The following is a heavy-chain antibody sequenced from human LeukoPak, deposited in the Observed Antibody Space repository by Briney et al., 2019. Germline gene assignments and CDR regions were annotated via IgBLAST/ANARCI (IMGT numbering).Heavy chain of an antibody. CDR3: ARDGGYYSSDWNEVDY. D-gene: IGHD6-19*01. CDR2: ISYDGSNK. V-gene: IGHV3-30-3*01. Sequence: PGRSLRLSCAASGFTFSGYALHWVRQAPGKGLEWVAVISYDGSNKYYADSVKGRFTISRDNSKNTLYLQMNSLRTEDTAVYYCARDGGYYSSDWNEVDYWGQGTLVTVSS. J-gene: IGHJ4*02. CDR1: GFTFSGYA.